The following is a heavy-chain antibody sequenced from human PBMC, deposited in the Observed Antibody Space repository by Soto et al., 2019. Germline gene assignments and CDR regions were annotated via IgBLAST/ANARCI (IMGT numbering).Heavy chain of an antibody. CDR3: ARDQNDSSPYYHHYYYGMDV. D-gene: IGHD3-22*01. V-gene: IGHV1-3*01. CDR1: GGTFSSYA. Sequence: ASVKVSCKASGGTFSSYAISWVRQAPGQRLEWTGWINAGNGNTKYSEKFQGRVTITRDTSASTAYLELSSLRYEDTAVYYCARDQNDSSPYYHHYYYGMDVWGQGTTVTVSS. J-gene: IGHJ6*02. CDR2: INAGNGNT.